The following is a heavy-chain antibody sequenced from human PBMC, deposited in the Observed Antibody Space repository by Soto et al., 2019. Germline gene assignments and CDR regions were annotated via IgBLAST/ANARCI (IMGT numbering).Heavy chain of an antibody. CDR2: ISYDGSNK. D-gene: IGHD3-3*01. J-gene: IGHJ6*02. CDR3: ARGIGLNTDRFWSGYFGDYYYYGMDV. CDR1: GFTFSSYA. Sequence: GGSLRLSCAASGFTFSSYAMHWVRQAPGKGLEWVAVISYDGSNKYYADSVKGRFTISRDNSKNTLYLQMNSLRAEDTAVYYCARGIGLNTDRFWSGYFGDYYYYGMDVWGQGTTVTVSS. V-gene: IGHV3-30-3*01.